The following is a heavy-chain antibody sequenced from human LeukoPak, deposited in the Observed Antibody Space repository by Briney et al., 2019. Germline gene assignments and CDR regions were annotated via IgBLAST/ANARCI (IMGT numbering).Heavy chain of an antibody. Sequence: SETLSLTCTVSGGSISSYYWSWIRQPAGKGLEWIGRIYTSGSTNYNPSLKSRVTMSVDTSKNQFSLKLSPVTAADTAVYYCARDRKGGATTLRGFAPWGQGTRVTVSS. CDR2: IYTSGST. CDR1: GGSISSYY. CDR3: ARDRKGGATTLRGFAP. D-gene: IGHD1-26*01. J-gene: IGHJ5*02. V-gene: IGHV4-4*07.